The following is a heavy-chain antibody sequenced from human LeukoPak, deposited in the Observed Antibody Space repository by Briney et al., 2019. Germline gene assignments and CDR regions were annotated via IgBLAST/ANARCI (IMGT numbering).Heavy chain of an antibody. D-gene: IGHD4-23*01. CDR3: AKGTTVVTADAFDI. CDR2: IRYDGSNK. Sequence: RGSLRLSSAASGFTFSSYGMHGGRAAPRKGLEWVAFIRYDGSNKYYADSVKGRFTISRDNSKNTRYLQMNSLRAEDTAVYYCAKGTTVVTADAFDIWGQGTMVTVSS. J-gene: IGHJ3*02. V-gene: IGHV3-30*02. CDR1: GFTFSSYG.